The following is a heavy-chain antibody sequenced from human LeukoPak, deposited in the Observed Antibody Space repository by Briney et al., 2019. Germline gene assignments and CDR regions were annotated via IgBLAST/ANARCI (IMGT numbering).Heavy chain of an antibody. J-gene: IGHJ4*02. D-gene: IGHD5-24*01. CDR3: LKGGWATIGPPKD. Sequence: GGSLRLSCAASGFTFDDYAMHWVRQAPGKGLDWVSLISGDGGTTYYADSVKGRFTISRDNSKNSLYLQMNSLRTEDTAVYHCLKGGWATIGPPKDWGQGTLVTVSS. CDR2: ISGDGGTT. CDR1: GFTFDDYA. V-gene: IGHV3-43*02.